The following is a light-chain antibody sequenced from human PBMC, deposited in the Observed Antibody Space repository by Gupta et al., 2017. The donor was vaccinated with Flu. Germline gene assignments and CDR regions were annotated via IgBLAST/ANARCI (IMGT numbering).Light chain of an antibody. CDR1: NIGTKS. Sequence: ISCEGDNIGTKSVHWYQQWPGQAPVLVVYDDGDRPSGIPERFFGSNSGNTATLTISRVEAGDAADYYCQVWDSSSDHVVFGGGTKLTV. CDR3: QVWDSSSDHVV. J-gene: IGLJ3*02. CDR2: DDG. V-gene: IGLV3-21*02.